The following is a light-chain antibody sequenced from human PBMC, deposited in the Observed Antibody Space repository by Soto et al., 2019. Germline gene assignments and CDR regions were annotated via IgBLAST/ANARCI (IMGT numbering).Light chain of an antibody. CDR3: QQRSNWQYT. Sequence: ELVLTQSPATLSLSPGERATLSCRASQSVSGYSAWYQQKPCQAPRLLIYDTPNRATGIPAMFSGSGSGTDFTLTISGLEPEDFAVYYCQQRSNWQYTFGLGTRLEIK. CDR2: DTP. J-gene: IGKJ2*01. V-gene: IGKV3-11*01. CDR1: QSVSGY.